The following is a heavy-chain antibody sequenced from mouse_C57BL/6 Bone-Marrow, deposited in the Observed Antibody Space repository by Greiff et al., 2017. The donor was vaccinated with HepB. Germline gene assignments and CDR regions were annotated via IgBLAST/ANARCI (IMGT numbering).Heavy chain of an antibody. D-gene: IGHD2-5*01. CDR2: IDPSDSYT. J-gene: IGHJ3*01. CDR1: GYTFTSYW. Sequence: VQLQQPGAELVMPGASVKLSCKASGYTFTSYWMHWVKQRPEQGLEWIGEIDPSDSYTNYNQKFKGKSTLTVDKSSSTAYMQLSSLTSEDSAVYYCARDYSNFAYWGQGTLVTVSA. CDR3: ARDYSNFAY. V-gene: IGHV1-69*01.